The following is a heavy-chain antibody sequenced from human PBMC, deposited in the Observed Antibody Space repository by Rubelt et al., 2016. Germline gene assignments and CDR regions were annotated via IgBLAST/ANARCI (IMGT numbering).Heavy chain of an antibody. V-gene: IGHV4-34*01. Sequence: QVQLQQWGAGLLKPSETLSLTCAVYGGSFSGYYWSWIRQPPGKGLEWIREINPSGSTTYNQSLKRRVNISVDTSKNQFPLKLVSVTAADTAVYYCAADFRGAAGTGDWGQGTLVTVSS. CDR1: GGSFSGYY. J-gene: IGHJ4*02. CDR2: INPSGST. D-gene: IGHD6-13*01. CDR3: AADFRGAAGTGD.